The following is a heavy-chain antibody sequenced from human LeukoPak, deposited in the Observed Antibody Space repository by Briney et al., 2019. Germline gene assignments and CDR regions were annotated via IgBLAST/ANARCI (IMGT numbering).Heavy chain of an antibody. Sequence: PGGSLRLSCAVSGFTFRTSRMTWVRQAPGRGLERVAIINPDGSEKYYLESLKGRITISRDNAENSVHLQMNSLKAEDTAIYYCARDRAYSAFDYWGQGTLVTVSS. CDR2: INPDGSEK. J-gene: IGHJ4*02. CDR3: ARDRAYSAFDY. V-gene: IGHV3-7*03. D-gene: IGHD1-26*01. CDR1: GFTFRTSR.